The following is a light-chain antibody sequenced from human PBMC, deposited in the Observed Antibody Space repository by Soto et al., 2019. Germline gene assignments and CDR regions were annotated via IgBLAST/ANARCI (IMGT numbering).Light chain of an antibody. V-gene: IGKV3-15*01. Sequence: VMTQSPATLSVSPGERATLSCWASETVATNLAWYQQKPGQAPRLLISGASTRAAGISDRFRGSGSGTEFTLTISSLRSEDSAIDYCQQYFEWPPKTFGQGTKV. CDR3: QQYFEWPPKT. CDR2: GAS. J-gene: IGKJ1*01. CDR1: ETVATN.